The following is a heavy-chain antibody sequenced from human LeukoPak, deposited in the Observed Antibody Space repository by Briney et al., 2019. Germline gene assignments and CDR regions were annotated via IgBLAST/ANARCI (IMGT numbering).Heavy chain of an antibody. CDR2: IIGSGGRT. CDR1: GFTFSSYW. J-gene: IGHJ4*02. Sequence: GGSLRLSCAASGFTFSSYWMSWVRQAPGKGLEWVSGIIGSGGRTYYADSVKGRFTISRDNSQNTLYLQINSLRAEDTAVYYCARDLSYYDSSGAFDYWGQGTLVTVSS. V-gene: IGHV3-23*01. CDR3: ARDLSYYDSSGAFDY. D-gene: IGHD3-22*01.